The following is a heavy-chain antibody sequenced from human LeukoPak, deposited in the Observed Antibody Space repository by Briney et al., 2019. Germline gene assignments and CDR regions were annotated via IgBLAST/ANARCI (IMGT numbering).Heavy chain of an antibody. CDR2: IDPSDSYT. CDR3: ASPKGAHDAFDI. D-gene: IGHD3-16*01. CDR1: GYSVTSYW. V-gene: IGHV5-10-1*01. J-gene: IGHJ3*02. Sequence: GESLKISCKGSGYSVTSYWISWVRQMPGKGLEWMGRIDPSDSYTNYSPSFQGHATISADKSISTAYLQWSSLKASDTAMYYCASPKGAHDAFDIWGQGTMVTVSS.